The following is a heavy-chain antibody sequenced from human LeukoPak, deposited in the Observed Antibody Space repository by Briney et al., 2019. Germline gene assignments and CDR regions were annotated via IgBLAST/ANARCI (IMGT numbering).Heavy chain of an antibody. CDR1: GFTFSSYA. V-gene: IGHV3-23*01. Sequence: GGSLRLSCAASGFTFSSYAMSWVRQAPGKGLEWVSAISGSGGSTYYADSVKGRFTISRDNSKNTLYLQMNSLRAEDTAVYYCAKDRDIVVVPDAMYPFGYWGQGTLVTVSS. CDR3: AKDRDIVVVPDAMYPFGY. D-gene: IGHD2-2*01. J-gene: IGHJ4*02. CDR2: ISGSGGST.